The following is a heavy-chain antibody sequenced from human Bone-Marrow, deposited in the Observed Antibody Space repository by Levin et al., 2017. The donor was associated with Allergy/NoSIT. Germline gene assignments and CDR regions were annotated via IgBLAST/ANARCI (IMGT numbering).Heavy chain of an antibody. CDR3: ARVMVIDTEYYGLDV. CDR1: GGSISSNHW. CDR2: MFHGGNT. D-gene: IGHD4-23*01. Sequence: HSQTLSLTCTVSGGSISSNHWWSWVRQSPGRGLEWIGEMFHGGNTNYNPSLKSRLTMSIDKSKNQFSLMLRSVTAADTAMYYCARVMVIDTEYYGLDVWGQGTTVTVSS. J-gene: IGHJ6*02. V-gene: IGHV4-4*02.